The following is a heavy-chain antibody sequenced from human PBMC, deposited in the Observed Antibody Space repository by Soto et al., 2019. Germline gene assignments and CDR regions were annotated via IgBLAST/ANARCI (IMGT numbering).Heavy chain of an antibody. CDR3: VKESGYFDY. Sequence: EVQLVESGGALVQPGRSLRLSCAASGFSFDNYAMHWVRQAPGKGLEWVSGISWNSGSVGYADSVKGRFTISRDNAKNSLYLQMNSLRLEDTALYYCVKESGYFDYWGQGTLVTVSS. J-gene: IGHJ4*02. V-gene: IGHV3-9*01. CDR2: ISWNSGSV. CDR1: GFSFDNYA. D-gene: IGHD3-3*01.